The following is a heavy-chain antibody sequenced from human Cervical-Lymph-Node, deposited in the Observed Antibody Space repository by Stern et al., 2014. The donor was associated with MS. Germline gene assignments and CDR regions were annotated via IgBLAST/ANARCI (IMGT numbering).Heavy chain of an antibody. J-gene: IGHJ4*02. V-gene: IGHV3-74*02. Sequence: VQLVQSGGGLVQPGGSLMISCVASGFNFRTYWMHWVRQGPGKGLEWVSRINGDGAVSTYADSVRGRFTISRNNANNTMSLQLNNVRVEDTAIYYCASAYRASWGQGTLVTVST. CDR2: INGDGAVS. D-gene: IGHD1-1*01. CDR3: ASAYRAS. CDR1: GFNFRTYW.